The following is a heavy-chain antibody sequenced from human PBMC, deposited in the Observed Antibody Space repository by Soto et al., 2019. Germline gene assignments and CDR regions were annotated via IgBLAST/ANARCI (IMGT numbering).Heavy chain of an antibody. CDR3: ARHSLALRKNNWFDP. CDR2: IFYLGSS. D-gene: IGHD3-3*02. Sequence: TLSLTCTVSGDSIISSDFYWGWVRQPPGKGLEWIGSIFYLGSSYYNPSLKSRVAMSVDTSKNQFSLRLRSVTAADTALYFCARHSLALRKNNWFDPWGQGIMVTVSS. CDR1: GDSIISSDFY. J-gene: IGHJ5*02. V-gene: IGHV4-39*01.